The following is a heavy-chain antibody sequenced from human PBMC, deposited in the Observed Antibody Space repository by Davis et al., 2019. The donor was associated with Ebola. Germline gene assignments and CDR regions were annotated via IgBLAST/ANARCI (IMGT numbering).Heavy chain of an antibody. Sequence: AASVKVSCKASGGTFSSYAISWVRQAPGQGLEWMGRIIPILGIANYAQKFQGRVTITRDTSASTAYMELSSLRSEDTAVYYCARLRVVWDDYGMDVWSQGTTVTVSS. V-gene: IGHV1-69*04. J-gene: IGHJ6*02. D-gene: IGHD2-15*01. CDR1: GGTFSSYA. CDR3: ARLRVVWDDYGMDV. CDR2: IIPILGIA.